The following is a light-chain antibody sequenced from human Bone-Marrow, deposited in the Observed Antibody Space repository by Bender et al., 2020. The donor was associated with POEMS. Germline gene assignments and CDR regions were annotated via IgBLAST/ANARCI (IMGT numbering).Light chain of an antibody. CDR1: RSDVGGYNY. Sequence: QSALTQPASVSGSPGQSITISCTGTRSDVGGYNYVTWYQQHPDRAPRLIIYDVNNRPSGVSNRFSGSKSGNTASLTISGLQAEDEADYYCNSYTSSNTQVFGGGTKLTVL. J-gene: IGLJ2*01. CDR3: NSYTSSNTQV. V-gene: IGLV2-14*03. CDR2: DVN.